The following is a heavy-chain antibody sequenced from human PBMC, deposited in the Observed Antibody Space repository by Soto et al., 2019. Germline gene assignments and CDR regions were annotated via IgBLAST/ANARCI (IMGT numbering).Heavy chain of an antibody. D-gene: IGHD3-22*01. Sequence: GGSLRLSCAASGFTFSSYGMHWVRQAPGKGLEWVAVISYDGSNKYYADSVKGRFTISRDNSKNTLYLQMNSLRAEDTAVYYCVTYYYDSSGYQWAPYYFDYWGQGTLVTVPS. CDR2: ISYDGSNK. CDR1: GFTFSSYG. J-gene: IGHJ4*02. CDR3: VTYYYDSSGYQWAPYYFDY. V-gene: IGHV3-30*03.